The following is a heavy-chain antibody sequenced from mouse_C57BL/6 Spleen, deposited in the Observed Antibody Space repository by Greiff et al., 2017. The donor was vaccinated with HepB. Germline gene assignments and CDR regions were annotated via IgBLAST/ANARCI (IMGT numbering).Heavy chain of an antibody. D-gene: IGHD1-1*01. Sequence: VQLQQSGPELVKPGASVKISCKASGYSFTGYYTNWVKQSPEKSLEWIGEINPSTGGTTYNQKFKAKATLTVDKSSSTAYMQLKSLTSEDSAVYYCARGITTVVATEGSYFDYWGQGTTLTVSS. CDR2: INPSTGGT. J-gene: IGHJ2*01. V-gene: IGHV1-42*01. CDR3: ARGITTVVATEGSYFDY. CDR1: GYSFTGYY.